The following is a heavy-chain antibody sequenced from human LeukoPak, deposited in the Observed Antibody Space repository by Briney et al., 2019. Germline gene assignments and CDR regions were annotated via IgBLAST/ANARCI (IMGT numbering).Heavy chain of an antibody. D-gene: IGHD7-27*01. Sequence: GRSLRLSCAASGFTFSSYAMHWVRQAPGKGLEWVAVISYDGSNKYYADSVKGRFTISRDNSKNTLYLQMNSLRPEDTAVYYCARGTGVPDEDDAFDIWGQGTMVTVSS. CDR2: ISYDGSNK. CDR1: GFTFSSYA. J-gene: IGHJ3*02. CDR3: ARGTGVPDEDDAFDI. V-gene: IGHV3-30-3*01.